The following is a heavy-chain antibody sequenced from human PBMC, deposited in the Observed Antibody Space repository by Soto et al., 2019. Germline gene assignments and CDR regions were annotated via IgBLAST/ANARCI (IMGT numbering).Heavy chain of an antibody. D-gene: IGHD4-17*01. CDR1: GGTFSSYA. Sequence: QVQLVQSGAEVKKPGSSVKVSCKASGGTFSSYAISWVRQAPGQGLEWMGGIIPIFGTANYAQKFQGRVTITADESTSTAYMELSSLRSEDTAVYYCASVALYGDYEGGWFDPWGQGTLVTVFS. CDR2: IIPIFGTA. CDR3: ASVALYGDYEGGWFDP. J-gene: IGHJ5*02. V-gene: IGHV1-69*12.